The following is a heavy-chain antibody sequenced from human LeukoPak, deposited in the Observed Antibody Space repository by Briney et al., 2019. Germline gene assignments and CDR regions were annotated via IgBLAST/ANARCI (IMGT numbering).Heavy chain of an antibody. J-gene: IGHJ6*03. CDR2: IRYDGSNK. D-gene: IGHD3-3*01. CDR3: AGTYYDFWRDYYYYYMDV. Sequence: PGGSLRLSCVASGFTFSSYGMHWVRQAPGKGLEWVSFIRYDGSNKYYADSVKGRFTISRDNSKNTLYLQMNSLRAEDTAVYYCAGTYYDFWRDYYYYYMDVWGKGTTVTVSS. CDR1: GFTFSSYG. V-gene: IGHV3-30*02.